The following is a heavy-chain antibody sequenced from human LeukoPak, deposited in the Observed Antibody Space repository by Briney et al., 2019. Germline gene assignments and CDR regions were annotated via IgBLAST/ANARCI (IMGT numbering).Heavy chain of an antibody. Sequence: ASVKVSCKASGYTFTSYGISWVRQAPGQGLEWLGWVSAYNGKTNYARKLQGRVTMTSDTSTSTVYMDLSLRSDDTAVYYCVRDRGIQFEDTFDCWGQGTLVTVSS. V-gene: IGHV1-18*01. CDR3: VRDRGIQFEDTFDC. D-gene: IGHD3-10*01. J-gene: IGHJ4*02. CDR1: GYTFTSYG. CDR2: VSAYNGKT.